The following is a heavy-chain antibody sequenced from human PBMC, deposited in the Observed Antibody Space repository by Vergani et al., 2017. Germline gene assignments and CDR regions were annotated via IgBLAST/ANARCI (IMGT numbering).Heavy chain of an antibody. CDR3: ARVPDY. CDR1: GYSISSGYY. J-gene: IGHJ4*02. CDR2: IYHSGST. V-gene: IGHV4-38-2*02. Sequence: QVQLQESGPGLVKPSETLSLTCTVSGYSISSGYYWGWIRQPPGKGLEWIGSIYHSGSTYYNPYLKSRVTISVDTSKNQFSLKLSSVTAADTAVYYCARVPDYWGQGTLVTVSS.